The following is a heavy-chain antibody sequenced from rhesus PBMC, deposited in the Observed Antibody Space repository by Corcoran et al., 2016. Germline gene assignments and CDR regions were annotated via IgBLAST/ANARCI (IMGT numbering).Heavy chain of an antibody. CDR1: GFSLTTSGMG. J-gene: IGHJ4*01. Sequence: QVTLKESGPALVKPTQTLTLTCTFSGFSLTTSGMGVGWIRQPPGKALEWLALIYWDDDKRYSTSLKSRLTISKETSKTQVVLTMTNMDPVDTATYYCARGGCSGIYCFYYFDYWGQGVLVTVSS. CDR2: IYWDDDK. V-gene: IGHV2-174*01. CDR3: ARGGCSGIYCFYYFDY. D-gene: IGHD2-27*01.